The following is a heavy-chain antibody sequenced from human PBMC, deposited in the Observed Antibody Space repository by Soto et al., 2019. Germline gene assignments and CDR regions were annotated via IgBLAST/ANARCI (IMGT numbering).Heavy chain of an antibody. CDR2: INPNGGVT. V-gene: IGHV1-2*04. J-gene: IGHJ6*03. CDR1: GDSFNDYY. Sequence: QVQLVQSGAEVRKPGASVTVSCRSSGDSFNDYYIHWVRQAPGQGFEWMGWINPNGGVTKYAQKFQGWVSMTRDTTIRTVYMQLGRLRSDDTAVYYCARERGGATATLDYYLFYMDVWGTGTTVTVSS. D-gene: IGHD5-12*01. CDR3: ARERGGATATLDYYLFYMDV.